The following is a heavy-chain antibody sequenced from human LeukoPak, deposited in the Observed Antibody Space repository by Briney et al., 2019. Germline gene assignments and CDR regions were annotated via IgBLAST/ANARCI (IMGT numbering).Heavy chain of an antibody. CDR2: INHSGST. D-gene: IGHD6-19*01. J-gene: IGHJ3*02. CDR1: GGSFSGYY. V-gene: IGHV4-34*01. CDR3: ARGFFYQWLARGAFDI. Sequence: PSETLSLTCAVYGGSFSGYYWSWLRQPPGKGLEWIGEINHSGSTNYNPSLKSRVTISVDTSKKHFSLKLSSVTAADTAVYYCARGFFYQWLARGAFDIWGQGTMVSVSS.